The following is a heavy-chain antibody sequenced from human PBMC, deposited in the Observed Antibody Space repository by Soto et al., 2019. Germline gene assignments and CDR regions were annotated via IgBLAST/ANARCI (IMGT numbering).Heavy chain of an antibody. CDR1: GGSFSGYY. J-gene: IGHJ4*02. CDR3: ARKAAAGTYYFDY. CDR2: INHSGST. D-gene: IGHD6-13*01. V-gene: IGHV4-34*01. Sequence: SETLSLTCAVYGGSFSGYYWSWIRQPPGKGLEWIGEINHSGSTNYNPSLKSRVTISVDTSKNQFSLKLSSVTAADTAVYYCARKAAAGTYYFDYWGQGTLVTVPS.